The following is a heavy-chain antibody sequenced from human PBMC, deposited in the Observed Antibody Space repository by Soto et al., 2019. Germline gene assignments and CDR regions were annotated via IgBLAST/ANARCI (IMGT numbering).Heavy chain of an antibody. CDR3: ARSRSRNLFHYSSYGMDV. V-gene: IGHV4-34*01. J-gene: IGHJ6*02. D-gene: IGHD1-7*01. CDR2: INHSGST. CDR1: GGSFSGYY. Sequence: QVQLQQWGAGLLKPSETLSLTCAVYGGSFSGYYWSWIRQPPGKGLEWIGEINHSGSTNYNPSLKSRVTLSVDTSKTQFALKLSSVTAADTAVYYCARSRSRNLFHYSSYGMDVWGQGPTVTVSS.